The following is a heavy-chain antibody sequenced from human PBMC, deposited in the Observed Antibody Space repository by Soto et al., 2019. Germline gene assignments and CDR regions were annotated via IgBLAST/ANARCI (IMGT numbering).Heavy chain of an antibody. CDR2: IYGTGNT. CDR1: GGSITSSFY. J-gene: IGHJ6*02. Sequence: QLQLQESGPGLVKPSETLSLSCTVSGGSITSSFYWGWIRQPPGKGLEWIGSIYGTGNTYYNPSLKGRVTISADTSKNQFSLNLISVTGADTAVYYCRSSSRYSTDVWGQGATVTVSS. CDR3: RSSSRYSTDV. D-gene: IGHD6-13*01. V-gene: IGHV4-39*01.